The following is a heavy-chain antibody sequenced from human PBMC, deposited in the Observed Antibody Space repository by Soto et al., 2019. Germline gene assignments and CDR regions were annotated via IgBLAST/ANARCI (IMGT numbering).Heavy chain of an antibody. V-gene: IGHV3-33*01. D-gene: IGHD6-6*01. J-gene: IGHJ3*01. CDR3: ARDRDRSSPDHDAFDA. Sequence: GGSLRLSCAASGFTFSSYGMHWVRQAPGKGLEWVAVIWYDGSNQYYADSVKGRFTISSDNSKNPLYLQMNSLRAEDTAVYYCARDRDRSSPDHDAFDAWGQGTMVTVSS. CDR1: GFTFSSYG. CDR2: IWYDGSNQ.